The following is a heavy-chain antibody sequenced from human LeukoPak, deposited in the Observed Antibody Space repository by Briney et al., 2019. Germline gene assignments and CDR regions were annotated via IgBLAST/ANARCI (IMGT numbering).Heavy chain of an antibody. Sequence: QSGGSLRLSCAASGFTVSSNYMSWIRQAPGKGLEWVSIIYSGGSTYYADSAKGRFTISRDNSKNTLYLQMNSLRADDMAVYYCARGPWGIVGGDGAFDIWGQGTMVTVSS. D-gene: IGHD2-21*02. CDR1: GFTVSSNY. CDR3: ARGPWGIVGGDGAFDI. CDR2: IYSGGST. V-gene: IGHV3-53*01. J-gene: IGHJ3*02.